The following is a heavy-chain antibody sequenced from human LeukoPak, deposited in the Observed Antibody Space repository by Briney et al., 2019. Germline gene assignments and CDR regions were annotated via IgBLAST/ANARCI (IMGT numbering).Heavy chain of an antibody. Sequence: GGSLRLSCAASGFTFSTYGMSWVRQAPGKGLEWVSRISGSGATIYYADSVKGRLTLPRDTSTTTLYLQIRSLSAEDTAVYYCAKSPGTTGWFDTWGKGTLVTVSS. D-gene: IGHD1-1*01. J-gene: IGHJ5*02. CDR2: ISGSGATI. CDR1: GFTFSTYG. V-gene: IGHV3-23*01. CDR3: AKSPGTTGWFDT.